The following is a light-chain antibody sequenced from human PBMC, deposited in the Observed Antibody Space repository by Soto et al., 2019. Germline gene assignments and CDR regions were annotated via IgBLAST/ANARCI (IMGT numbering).Light chain of an antibody. CDR3: QQSYSNPYT. CDR2: AAS. CDR1: QSISSY. Sequence: DIQMTQSPSSLSASVGDRVTITCRASQSISSYLNWYQQKPGKAPKLLIYAASSLQSGVPSRFSGSGSGTEFTLTISSLQPEEFATYYCQQSYSNPYTFGQGTKLEIK. J-gene: IGKJ2*01. V-gene: IGKV1-39*01.